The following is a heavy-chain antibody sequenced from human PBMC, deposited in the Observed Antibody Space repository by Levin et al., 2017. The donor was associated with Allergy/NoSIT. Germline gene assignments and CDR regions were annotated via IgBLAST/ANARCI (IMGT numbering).Heavy chain of an antibody. CDR3: AKVYYYYGMDV. CDR2: ISWNSGSI. CDR1: GFTFDDYA. J-gene: IGHJ6*02. V-gene: IGHV3-9*01. Sequence: SCAASGFTFDDYAMHWVRQAPGKGLEWVSGISWNSGSIGYADSVKGRFTISRDNAKNSLYLQMNSLRAEDTALYYCAKVYYYYGMDVWGQGTTVTVSS.